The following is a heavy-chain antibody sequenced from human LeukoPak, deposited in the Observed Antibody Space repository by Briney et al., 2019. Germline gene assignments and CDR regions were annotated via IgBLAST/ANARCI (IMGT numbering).Heavy chain of an antibody. J-gene: IGHJ4*02. V-gene: IGHV4-34*01. D-gene: IGHD3-10*01. CDR1: GGSFSGFY. CDR2: INHGGST. Sequence: KPSETLSLTCAVYGGSFSGFYWSWIRQPPGKGLEWIGKINHGGSTIYNPSLKSRVTISVDTSKNQFSLKLSSVTAADTAVYYCARARYGSGSGTFDYWGQGTLVTVSS. CDR3: ARARYGSGSGTFDY.